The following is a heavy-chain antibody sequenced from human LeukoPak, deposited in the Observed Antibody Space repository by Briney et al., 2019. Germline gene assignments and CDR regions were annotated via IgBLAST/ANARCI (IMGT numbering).Heavy chain of an antibody. J-gene: IGHJ5*02. CDR1: GGTFISYA. D-gene: IGHD6-13*01. Sequence: SVEVSCKASGGTFISYAISWVRQAPGQGLEWMGGIIPIFGTANYAQKFQGRVTITADESTSTAYMELSSLRSEDTAVYYCANHGYSSSWYVSWGQGTLVTVSS. CDR2: IIPIFGTA. CDR3: ANHGYSSSWYVS. V-gene: IGHV1-69*01.